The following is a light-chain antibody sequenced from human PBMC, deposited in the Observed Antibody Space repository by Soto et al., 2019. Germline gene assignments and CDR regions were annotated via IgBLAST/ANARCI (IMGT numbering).Light chain of an antibody. CDR3: QQYNNWPPIT. CDR2: DAS. CDR1: RNIKSN. Sequence: VVLTQSPDTLSVSPGERATLSCRASRNIKSNLAWYQQRPGQAPRLLIYDASTRATGVPARFSGSGSGTEFTLTISSLQSEDFAVYYCQQYNNWPPITFGQGTRLDI. V-gene: IGKV3-15*01. J-gene: IGKJ5*01.